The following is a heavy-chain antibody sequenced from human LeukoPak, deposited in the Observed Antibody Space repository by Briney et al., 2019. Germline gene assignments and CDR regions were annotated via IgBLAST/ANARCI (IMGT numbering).Heavy chain of an antibody. CDR3: AREGPLDSSGHDAFDI. J-gene: IGHJ3*02. CDR1: GFTFSHYA. CDR2: ISGGGENT. V-gene: IGHV3-23*01. D-gene: IGHD3-22*01. Sequence: PGGSLRLSCAASGFTFSHYAMRWVRQAPGKGLEWLSEISGGGENTYHADSVKGRFTISRDNSKNTLYLQMNSLRAEDTAVYYCAREGPLDSSGHDAFDIWGQGTMVTVSS.